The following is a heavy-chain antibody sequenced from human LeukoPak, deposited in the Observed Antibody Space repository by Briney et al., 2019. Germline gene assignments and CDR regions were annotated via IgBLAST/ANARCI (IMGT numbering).Heavy chain of an antibody. J-gene: IGHJ3*02. Sequence: GGSLRLSCAASGVTFSTYAMSWVRQAPGKGLEWVSAISASGGRTYYADSVKGRFTISRDNSKNTLYLQMNSLRAEDTAVYYCAKPKWGYGGAFDIWGQGTMVTVSS. V-gene: IGHV3-23*01. D-gene: IGHD5-12*01. CDR3: AKPKWGYGGAFDI. CDR1: GVTFSTYA. CDR2: ISASGGRT.